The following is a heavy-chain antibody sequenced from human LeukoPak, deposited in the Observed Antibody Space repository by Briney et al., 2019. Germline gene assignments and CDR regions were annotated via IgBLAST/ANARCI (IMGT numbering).Heavy chain of an antibody. V-gene: IGHV4-59*01. D-gene: IGHD4/OR15-4a*01. Sequence: SETLSLTCTVSGGSISSYYWSWIRQPPGKGLEWIGYIYYSGSTNYNPSLKSRVTISVDTSKNQFSLKLSSVTAADTAVYYCARVPLTLGWYFDLWGRGTLVTVSS. CDR2: IYYSGST. CDR1: GGSISSYY. J-gene: IGHJ2*01. CDR3: ARVPLTLGWYFDL.